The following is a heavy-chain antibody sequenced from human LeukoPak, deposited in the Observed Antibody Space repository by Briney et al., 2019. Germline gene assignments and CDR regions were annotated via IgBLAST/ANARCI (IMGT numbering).Heavy chain of an antibody. CDR2: IYYSGST. CDR3: ARVKNGSYYKWFDP. CDR1: GGSISSYY. J-gene: IGHJ5*02. D-gene: IGHD1-26*01. Sequence: SETLSLTCTVSGGSISSYYWSWIRQPPGKGLEWIGYIYYSGSTNYNPSLKSRVTISVDTSKNQFSLKLSSVTAAGTAVYYCARVKNGSYYKWFDPWGQGTLVTVSS. V-gene: IGHV4-59*01.